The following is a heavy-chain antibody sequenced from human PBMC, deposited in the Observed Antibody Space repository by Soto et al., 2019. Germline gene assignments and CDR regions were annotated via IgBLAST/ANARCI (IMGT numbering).Heavy chain of an antibody. CDR1: GGSISSSSYY. V-gene: IGHV4-39*01. Sequence: QLQLQESGPGLVKPSETLSLTCTVSGGSISSSSYYWGWIRQPPGKGLEWIGSIYYSGSTYYNPPLQSRVTISVDTSKNQFSLKLSSVTAADTAVYYCASQLNFDYWGQGTLVTVSS. J-gene: IGHJ4*02. CDR2: IYYSGST. CDR3: ASQLNFDY.